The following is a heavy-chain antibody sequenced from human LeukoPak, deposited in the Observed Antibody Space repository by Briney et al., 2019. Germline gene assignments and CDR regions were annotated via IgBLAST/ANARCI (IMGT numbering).Heavy chain of an antibody. Sequence: ASVKVSCKASGYIFTIYGINWVRQAPGQGLEWMGWVSADNGDTNYAQKFQGRVNMTTDTSTSTVYMELRSLRSDDTALYYCARGGTPTTTFGGYWGQGTMVTVSS. CDR2: VSADNGDT. V-gene: IGHV1-18*01. D-gene: IGHD3-16*01. CDR3: ARGGTPTTTFGGY. J-gene: IGHJ4*02. CDR1: GYIFTIYG.